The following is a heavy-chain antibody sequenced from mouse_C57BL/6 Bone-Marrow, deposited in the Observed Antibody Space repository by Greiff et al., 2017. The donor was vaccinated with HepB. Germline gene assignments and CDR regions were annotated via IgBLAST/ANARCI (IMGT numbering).Heavy chain of an antibody. CDR2: IRNKANGYTT. CDR1: GFTFTDYY. V-gene: IGHV7-3*01. D-gene: IGHD2-12*01. Sequence: EVQLVESGGGLVQPGGSLSLSCAASGFTFTDYYMSWVRQPPGKALEWLGFIRNKANGYTTEYSASVKGRFTISRDNSQSILYLQMNALRAEDSATYYCARFQYSPFDYWGQGTTLTVSS. CDR3: ARFQYSPFDY. J-gene: IGHJ2*01.